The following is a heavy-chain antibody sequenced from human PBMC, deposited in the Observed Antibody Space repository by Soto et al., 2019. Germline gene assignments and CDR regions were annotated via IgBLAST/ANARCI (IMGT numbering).Heavy chain of an antibody. CDR3: ARHAADYYYVDF. V-gene: IGHV4-59*08. D-gene: IGHD6-25*01. CDR2: IRYTGST. Sequence: QLQPQESGPGLVKPSETLSLTCTVSGDSISSYYWSWFRQSPGKGLEWIGYIRYTGSTNYSPSLRSRVTMSVDTSKNQFSLKLSSVTVADTAVYYCARHAADYYYVDFWAKGTTVTVSS. J-gene: IGHJ6*03. CDR1: GDSISSYY.